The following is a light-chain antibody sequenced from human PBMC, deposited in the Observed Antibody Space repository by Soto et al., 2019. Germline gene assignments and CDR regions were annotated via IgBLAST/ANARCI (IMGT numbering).Light chain of an antibody. V-gene: IGKV3-11*01. CDR1: QSVSSY. CDR3: QHRYNWPLT. Sequence: EIVLTQSPATLSLSPGERATLSCRASQSVSSYSLAWYQQKPGQAPRLLIYDASNRATRIPARFSGSGSGTDFTLTISSLESEDFAVYFCQHRYNWPLTFGQGTKLEIK. J-gene: IGKJ2*01. CDR2: DAS.